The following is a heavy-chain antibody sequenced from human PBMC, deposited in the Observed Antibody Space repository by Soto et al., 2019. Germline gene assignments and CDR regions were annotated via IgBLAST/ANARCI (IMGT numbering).Heavy chain of an antibody. CDR1: GYTFTSYY. Sequence: GASVKVSCKASGYTFTSYYMHWVRQAPGQGLEWMRMINPSGGSRIYAQKFQGRVTMTRDTSTSTVYMELSSLRSEDMAVYYCATSRIAVAAPYDYWGQGTLVTVSS. J-gene: IGHJ4*02. CDR3: ATSRIAVAAPYDY. V-gene: IGHV1-46*01. CDR2: INPSGGSR. D-gene: IGHD6-19*01.